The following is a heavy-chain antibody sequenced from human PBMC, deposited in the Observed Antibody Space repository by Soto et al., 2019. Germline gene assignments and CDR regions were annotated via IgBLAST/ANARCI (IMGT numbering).Heavy chain of an antibody. CDR3: ARGGELGGYCTNGVCHTFDY. J-gene: IGHJ4*02. CDR2: IYYSGST. V-gene: IGHV4-31*03. Sequence: QVQLQESGPGLVKPSQTLSLTCTVSGGSISSGGYYWSWIRQHPGKGLEWIGYIYYSGSTYYNPSLKSRVTISVDTSKNQFSLKLSSVTAADTAVYYCARGGELGGYCTNGVCHTFDYWGQGTLVTVSS. CDR1: GGSISSGGYY. D-gene: IGHD2-8*01.